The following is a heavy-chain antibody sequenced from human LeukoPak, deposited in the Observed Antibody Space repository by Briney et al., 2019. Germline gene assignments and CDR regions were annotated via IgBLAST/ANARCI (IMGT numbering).Heavy chain of an antibody. J-gene: IGHJ6*02. CDR1: GFNFSSFA. V-gene: IGHV3-23*01. CDR3: AKALLYCSSGTCSDHPATLTGMDV. Sequence: GGSPRLSCTASGFNFSSFAMHWVRQAPGKGLEWVSLITNSGVTTHYADSVKGRFTISRDNSRSTLYLQLNSLRADDTALYYCAKALLYCSSGTCSDHPATLTGMDVWGQGTTVTVSS. CDR2: ITNSGVTT. D-gene: IGHD2-15*01.